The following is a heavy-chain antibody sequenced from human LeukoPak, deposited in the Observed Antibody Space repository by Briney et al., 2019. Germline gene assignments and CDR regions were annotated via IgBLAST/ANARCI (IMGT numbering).Heavy chain of an antibody. V-gene: IGHV4-34*01. CDR3: ARGWGGPYYDRSPVKYWFDP. D-gene: IGHD3-22*01. CDR1: GGSFSGYY. Sequence: SETLSLTCAVYGGSFSGYYWSWIRQPPGKGREWVGEINHSGSTNYNPSLKSGVTISGDTSRNQFSLKLSCVTAADTAEYYCARGWGGPYYDRSPVKYWFDPWGQGTLVTVSS. J-gene: IGHJ5*02. CDR2: INHSGST.